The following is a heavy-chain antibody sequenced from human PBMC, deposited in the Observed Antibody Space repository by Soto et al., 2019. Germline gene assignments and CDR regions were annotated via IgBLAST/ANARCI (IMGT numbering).Heavy chain of an antibody. V-gene: IGHV3-15*07. Sequence: ELQLVESGGGWVKPGGSLRLSCAASGLTFSNSWMNWVLQAPGTGLEWVCRIKIKTDGGTTDYAAPVQGRVTISRDDSKNKLYLQMNSLKTEDTAVYYCTTSTVGYLGQGTLVTVSS. CDR1: GLTFSNSW. CDR3: TTSTVGY. J-gene: IGHJ4*02. CDR2: IKIKTDGGTT. D-gene: IGHD1-26*01.